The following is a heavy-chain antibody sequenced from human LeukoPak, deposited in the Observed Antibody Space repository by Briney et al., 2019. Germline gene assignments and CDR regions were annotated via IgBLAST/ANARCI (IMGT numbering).Heavy chain of an antibody. CDR1: GGSISSGGYY. D-gene: IGHD6-19*01. CDR3: ARGRRSSGWYPHWDY. Sequence: SQTLSLTCTVSGGSISSGGYYWSWIRQPPGKGLEGFGEINHSGSTNYNPSLKSRVTISVDTSKNQFSLKLSSVTAADTAVYYCARGRRSSGWYPHWDYWGQGTLVTVSS. V-gene: IGHV4-30-2*01. CDR2: INHSGST. J-gene: IGHJ4*02.